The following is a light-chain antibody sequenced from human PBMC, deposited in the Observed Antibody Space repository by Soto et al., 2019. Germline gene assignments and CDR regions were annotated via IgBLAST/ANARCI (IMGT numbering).Light chain of an antibody. Sequence: EIVMTQSPAILSVSPGERATLSCRASQSVANRLAWYQQKPGQAPRLLIYGASTRATDIPARFSGSGYGTDFSLTISNLQPEDFATYYCQQLYSHPLTFGGGTKVDIK. CDR2: GAS. CDR1: QSVANR. J-gene: IGKJ4*01. V-gene: IGKV3-15*01. CDR3: QQLYSHPLT.